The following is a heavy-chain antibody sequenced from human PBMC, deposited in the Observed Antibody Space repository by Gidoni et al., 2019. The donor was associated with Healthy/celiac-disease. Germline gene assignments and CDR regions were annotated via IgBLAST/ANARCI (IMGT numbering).Heavy chain of an antibody. CDR1: GFTFSSYG. J-gene: IGHJ4*02. Sequence: QVQLVESGGGVVQPGRSLRLSCAASGFTFSSYGMHWVRQAPGKGLEWVAVISYDGSNKYYADSVKGRFTISRDNSKNTLYLQMNSLRAEDTAVYYCATFYSGSYQHHTVDYWGQGTLVTVSS. CDR2: ISYDGSNK. D-gene: IGHD1-26*01. CDR3: ATFYSGSYQHHTVDY. V-gene: IGHV3-30*03.